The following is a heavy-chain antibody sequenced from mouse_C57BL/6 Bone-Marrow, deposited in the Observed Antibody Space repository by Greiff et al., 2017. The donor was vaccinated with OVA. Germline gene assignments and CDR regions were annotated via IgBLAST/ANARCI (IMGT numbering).Heavy chain of an antibody. V-gene: IGHV1-81*01. CDR2: IYPRSGNT. J-gene: IGHJ2*01. CDR3: ATLITTAPFDY. Sequence: QVQLQQSGAELARPGASVKLSCKASGYTFTSYGISWVKQRTGQGLEWIGEIYPRSGNTYYNEKFKGKATLTADKSSSTAYMELRSLTSEDSAVYFWATLITTAPFDYWGQGTTRTVSA. CDR1: GYTFTSYG. D-gene: IGHD1-1*01.